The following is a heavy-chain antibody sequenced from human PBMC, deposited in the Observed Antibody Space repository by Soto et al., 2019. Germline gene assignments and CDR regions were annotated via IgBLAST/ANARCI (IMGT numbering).Heavy chain of an antibody. J-gene: IGHJ6*02. CDR1: GDTFSSYA. D-gene: IGHD2-21*02. Sequence: QVQLVQSGAEVKKPGSSVKVSCRASGDTFSSYAVNWVRQAPGRGLEWMGRIIPILGTTDYAKNFRARVTCTAYKPTNTGDRGVSTLGSGDTAVYYCATRRYCGDDCYCKHYSGMDVWGQGTTVTVAS. CDR2: IIPILGTT. CDR3: ATRRYCGDDCYCKHYSGMDV. V-gene: IGHV1-69*08.